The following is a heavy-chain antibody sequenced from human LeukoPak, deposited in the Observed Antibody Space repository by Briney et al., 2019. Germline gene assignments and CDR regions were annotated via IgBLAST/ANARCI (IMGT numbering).Heavy chain of an antibody. CDR1: GFTFSSYW. J-gene: IGHJ6*03. D-gene: IGHD3-3*01. V-gene: IGHV3-7*01. CDR2: IKQDGSEK. Sequence: GGSLRLSCAASGFTFSSYWMSWVRQAPGKGLEWVANIKQDGSEKYYVDSVKGRFTISRDNAKNSLYLQMNSLRAEDTAVYYCARVHRSGYYGYYYYYMDVWGKGTTVTVSS. CDR3: ARVHRSGYYGYYYYYMDV.